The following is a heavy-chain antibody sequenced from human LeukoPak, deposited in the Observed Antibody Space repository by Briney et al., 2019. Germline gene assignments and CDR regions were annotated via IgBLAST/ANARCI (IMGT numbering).Heavy chain of an antibody. CDR1: GFTFSDHY. D-gene: IGHD6-19*01. V-gene: IGHV3-72*01. CDR2: IRTKTSDYTA. J-gene: IGHJ3*01. Sequence: PGGFLRLSCAASGFTFSDHYMDWVRQAPGKGLEWLGGIRTKTSDYTAEYAAAVKGRFTIPRDDSKHSLYLQINSLDTEDTAVYYCARDLRGWGAAFDVWGQGTKVTVSS. CDR3: ARDLRGWGAAFDV.